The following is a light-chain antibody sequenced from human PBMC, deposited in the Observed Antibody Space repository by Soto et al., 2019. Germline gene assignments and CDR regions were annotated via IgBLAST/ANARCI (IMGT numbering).Light chain of an antibody. Sequence: DIKMTQSASSLTASLGDRGTITCGASQSISSYLNWYQQKPGKAPKLLIYAASSLQSGVPSRFSGSGYGTDVNLTISSLQTEDFATYYCQQSYSTPWTFGQGTKVDIK. CDR2: AAS. CDR3: QQSYSTPWT. J-gene: IGKJ1*01. CDR1: QSISSY. V-gene: IGKV1-39*01.